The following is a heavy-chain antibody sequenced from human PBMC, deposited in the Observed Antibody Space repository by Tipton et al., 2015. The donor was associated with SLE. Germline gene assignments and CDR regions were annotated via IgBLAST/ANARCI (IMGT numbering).Heavy chain of an antibody. D-gene: IGHD6-19*01. Sequence: GSLRLSCAASGFTVSSNYMSWVRQAPGKGLEWVSVIYSGGSTYYADSGKGRFTISRDNANNSLYLQMNSLRAEDTAVYYCARDLYISGFWGQGTLVTVSS. CDR3: ARDLYISGF. J-gene: IGHJ1*01. CDR2: IYSGGST. CDR1: GFTVSSNY. V-gene: IGHV3-53*01.